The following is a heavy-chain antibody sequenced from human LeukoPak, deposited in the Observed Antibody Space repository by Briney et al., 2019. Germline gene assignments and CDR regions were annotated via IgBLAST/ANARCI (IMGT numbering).Heavy chain of an antibody. CDR3: ARDRGILTANYNAAWFDP. CDR2: ISANTGNP. V-gene: IGHV7-4-1*02. D-gene: IGHD3-9*01. CDR1: GYTFISYA. J-gene: IGHJ5*02. Sequence: ASVKVSCKASGYTFISYAMNWVRQAPGQGLEWMGKISANTGNPTYAQGFTGRFVFSLDTSVSTAYLQIRSLKAEDTAVYFCARDRGILTANYNAAWFDPWGQGTLVTVSS.